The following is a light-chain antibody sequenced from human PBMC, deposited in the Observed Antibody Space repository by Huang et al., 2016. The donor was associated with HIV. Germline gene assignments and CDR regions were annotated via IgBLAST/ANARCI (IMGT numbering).Light chain of an antibody. J-gene: IGKJ4*01. CDR2: GAS. CDR1: QSIGTH. CDR3: QHYSNWPPLT. V-gene: IGKV3-15*01. Sequence: IILTQSPATLSVSPGEGATLSCRASQSIGTHLAWYQQGPGQAPRLLVKGASTRATGVPVRFSGSWSVTQFNLTLSSLQSEDFATYYCQHYSNWPPLTFGGGTKVDI.